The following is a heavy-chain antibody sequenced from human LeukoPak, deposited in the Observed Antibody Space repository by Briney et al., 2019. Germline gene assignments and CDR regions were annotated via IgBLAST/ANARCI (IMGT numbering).Heavy chain of an antibody. CDR1: GGSFSGYY. D-gene: IGHD3-9*01. CDR2: INHSGST. CDR3: ARGGARYFDWSTRNWFDP. J-gene: IGHJ5*02. Sequence: PSETLSLTCAVYGGSFSGYYWSWIRQPPGKGLEWIGEINHSGSTNYNPSPKSRVTISVDTSKNQFSLKLSSVTAADTAVYYCARGGARYFDWSTRNWFDPWGQGTLVTVSS. V-gene: IGHV4-34*01.